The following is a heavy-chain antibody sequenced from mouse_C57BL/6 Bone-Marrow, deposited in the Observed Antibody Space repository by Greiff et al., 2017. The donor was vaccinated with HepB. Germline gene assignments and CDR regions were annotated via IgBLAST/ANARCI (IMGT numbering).Heavy chain of an antibody. CDR2: IRNKANGYTT. Sequence: EVQRVESGGGLVQPGGSLSLSCAASGFTFTDYYMSWVRQPPGKALEWLGFIRNKANGYTTEYSASVKGRFTISRDNSQSILYLQMNALRAEDSATYYCADGSWFAYWGQGTLVTVSA. J-gene: IGHJ3*01. V-gene: IGHV7-3*01. CDR1: GFTFTDYY. CDR3: ADGSWFAY.